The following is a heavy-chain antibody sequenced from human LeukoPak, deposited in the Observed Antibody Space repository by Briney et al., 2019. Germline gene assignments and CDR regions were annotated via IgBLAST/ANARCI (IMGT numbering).Heavy chain of an antibody. CDR2: IIPIFGTA. Sequence: SVKVSCKASEGTFSSYAISWVRQAPGQGLEWMGGIIPIFGTANYAQKFQGRVTITADESTSTAYMELSSLRSEDTAVYYCARDRAKNEIDYWGQGTLVTVSS. CDR3: ARDRAKNEIDY. J-gene: IGHJ4*02. D-gene: IGHD3-10*01. CDR1: EGTFSSYA. V-gene: IGHV1-69*13.